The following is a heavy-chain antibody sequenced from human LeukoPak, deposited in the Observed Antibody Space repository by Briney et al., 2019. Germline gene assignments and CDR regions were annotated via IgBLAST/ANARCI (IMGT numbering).Heavy chain of an antibody. Sequence: SETLSLTCTVSGASTNTHFWSWIRQPAGKGLEWIGRIYFGGSSNYNPSLKSRVTMSVDTSNNQLSLKLTSVSAADTAVYYCAREGGDSGSFLPFDYWGQGTLVTVSS. CDR2: IYFGGSS. D-gene: IGHD3-10*01. CDR3: AREGGDSGSFLPFDY. CDR1: GASTNTHF. V-gene: IGHV4-4*07. J-gene: IGHJ4*02.